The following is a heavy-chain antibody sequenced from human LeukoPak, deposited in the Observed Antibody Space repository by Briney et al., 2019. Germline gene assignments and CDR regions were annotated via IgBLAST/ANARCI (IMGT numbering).Heavy chain of an antibody. CDR1: GGSFSGYY. J-gene: IGHJ4*02. V-gene: IGHV4-34*01. CDR3: ARPKRDY. Sequence: SETLSLTCAVYGGSFSGYYWSWIRQPPGKGLEWIGEINHSGGTNYNPSLKSRVTISVDTSKNQFSLKLSSVTAADTAVYYCARPKRDYWGQGTLVTVSS. CDR2: INHSGGT.